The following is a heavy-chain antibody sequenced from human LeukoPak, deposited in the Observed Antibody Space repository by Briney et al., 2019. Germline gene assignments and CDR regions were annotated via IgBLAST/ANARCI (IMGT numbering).Heavy chain of an antibody. J-gene: IGHJ4*02. CDR1: GFTVSSNY. CDR3: ARETYTSGWYYYFDF. CDR2: LYSAGFT. Sequence: PGGSLRLSCAASGFTVSSNYMAWVRQPPAKGLEWVSILYSAGFTYYADSVKGRFTISRDNAKNSLYLQMSSLRDEDTAVYYCARETYTSGWYYYFDFWGQGTLVTVSS. V-gene: IGHV3-53*01. D-gene: IGHD6-19*01.